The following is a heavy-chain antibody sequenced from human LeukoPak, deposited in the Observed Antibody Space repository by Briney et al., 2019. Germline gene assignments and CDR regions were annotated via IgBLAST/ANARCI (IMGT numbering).Heavy chain of an antibody. J-gene: IGHJ4*02. CDR3: ARGGIPPNYNFDY. D-gene: IGHD1-7*01. CDR1: GFIFSDYG. Sequence: GGSLRLSCAASGFIFSDYGMHWVRQAPGKGLEWVAVVSSNGRVTYYMDSVKGRFTISRDNSKNTLYLQMNSLRAEDTAVYCCARGGIPPNYNFDYWGQGTLVTVSS. V-gene: IGHV3-30*03. CDR2: VSSNGRVT.